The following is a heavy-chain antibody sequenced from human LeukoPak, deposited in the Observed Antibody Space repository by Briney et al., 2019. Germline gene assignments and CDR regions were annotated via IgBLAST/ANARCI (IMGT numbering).Heavy chain of an antibody. J-gene: IGHJ4*02. CDR3: ARAIGVGTADY. Sequence: PSETLSLTCTVSGGSISSYYWSWIRQPPGKGLEWIGYIYYSGSTNYNPSLKSRVTISVDTSKNQFSLKLSSVTAADTAVYYCARAIGVGTADYWGQGTLVTVSS. V-gene: IGHV4-59*01. D-gene: IGHD3-22*01. CDR1: GGSISSYY. CDR2: IYYSGST.